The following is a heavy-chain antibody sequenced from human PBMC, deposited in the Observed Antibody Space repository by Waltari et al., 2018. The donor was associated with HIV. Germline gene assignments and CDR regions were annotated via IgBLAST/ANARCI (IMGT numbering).Heavy chain of an antibody. J-gene: IGHJ6*02. V-gene: IGHV3-33*05. CDR2: LSYDGSYK. Sequence: QVHLVESGGGVVQIGWSMRLSSEECGFTSSNLGMHWLRQAPGKGLEWVAVLSYDGSYKYYADSVRGRFTISRDNSKNTLYLQMNNLRAEDTAVYFCARRGVLTYYYTMDVWGQGTTVTVSS. D-gene: IGHD3-10*01. CDR3: ARRGVLTYYYTMDV. CDR1: GFTSSNLG.